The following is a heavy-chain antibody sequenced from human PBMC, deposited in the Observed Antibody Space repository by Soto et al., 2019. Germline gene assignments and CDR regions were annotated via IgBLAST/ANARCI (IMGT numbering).Heavy chain of an antibody. V-gene: IGHV3-30*18. CDR3: AKEGRYGHTYYYYGMDV. Sequence: QVQLVESGGGVVQPGRSLRLSCAASGFTFSSYGMHWVRQAPGKGLEWVSFISYDGSNKYYADSVKGRFTISRDNSKNTLYLQMNSLRAEDTAVYYCAKEGRYGHTYYYYGMDVWGQGTTVTVSS. D-gene: IGHD5-18*01. CDR1: GFTFSSYG. CDR2: ISYDGSNK. J-gene: IGHJ6*02.